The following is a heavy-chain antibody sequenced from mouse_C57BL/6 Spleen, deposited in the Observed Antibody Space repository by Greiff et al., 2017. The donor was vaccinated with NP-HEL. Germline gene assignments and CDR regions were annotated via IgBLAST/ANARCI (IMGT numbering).Heavy chain of an antibody. J-gene: IGHJ3*01. CDR3: AREGAPFSFAY. Sequence: QVQLKESGPGLVQPSQSLSITCTVSGFSLTSYGVHWVRQSPGKGLEWLGVIWSGGSTDYNAAFISRLSISKDKSKSQVFFKMNSLQADDTDIYYCAREGAPFSFAYWGQGTLVTVSA. CDR2: IWSGGST. V-gene: IGHV2-2*01. CDR1: GFSLTSYG.